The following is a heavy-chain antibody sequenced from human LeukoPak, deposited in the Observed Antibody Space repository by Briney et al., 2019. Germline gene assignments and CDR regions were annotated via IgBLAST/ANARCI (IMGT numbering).Heavy chain of an antibody. V-gene: IGHV4-31*03. CDR2: NHYSGSS. D-gene: IGHD3-10*01. Sequence: SETLSLTCTASGVSINSGDYYWSWIRQHPGKGLEWIGYNHYSGSSYYIPSLKSRVTISLDTSKNQFSLELTSVTAADTAVYYCARRGVGKAFDHWGQGTLFTVSS. J-gene: IGHJ5*02. CDR1: GVSINSGDYY. CDR3: ARRGVGKAFDH.